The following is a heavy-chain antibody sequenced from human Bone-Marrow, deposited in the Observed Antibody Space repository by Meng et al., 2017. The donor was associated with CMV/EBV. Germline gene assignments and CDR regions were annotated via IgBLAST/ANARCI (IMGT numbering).Heavy chain of an antibody. D-gene: IGHD2-21*01. J-gene: IGHJ4*02. V-gene: IGHV3-23*03. CDR3: ATGRALWD. CDR2: IYSGGSST. Sequence: GESLKISCAASGFTFSSYAMSWVRQAPGKGLEWVSVIYSGGSSTYYADSVKGRFTISRDNSKNTLYLQMNSLRAEDTAVYYCATGRALWDWGQGTLVTVSS. CDR1: GFTFSSYA.